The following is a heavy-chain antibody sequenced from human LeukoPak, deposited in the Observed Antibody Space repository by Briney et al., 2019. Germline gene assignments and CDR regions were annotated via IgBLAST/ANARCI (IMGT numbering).Heavy chain of an antibody. D-gene: IGHD4-17*01. CDR3: ARGNNYGDYYFDY. CDR1: GYIFTNFG. CDR2: ISGYNGNT. J-gene: IGHJ4*02. Sequence: ASVKVSCKASGYIFTNFGISWVRQARGQGLEWMGWISGYNGNTKYVQKFQGRVTMTTDTSTSTAYMELRSLRSDDTAVYYCARGNNYGDYYFDYWGQGTLVTVSS. V-gene: IGHV1-18*01.